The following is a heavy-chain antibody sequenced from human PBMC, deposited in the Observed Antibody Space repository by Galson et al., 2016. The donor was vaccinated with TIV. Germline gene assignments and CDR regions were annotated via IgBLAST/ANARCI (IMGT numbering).Heavy chain of an antibody. D-gene: IGHD5-18*01. CDR1: GGTFSSYA. V-gene: IGHV1-69*13. Sequence: SVKVSCKASGGTFSSYAISWVRQAPGQGLEWMGGIIPIFGMTNYAQKFQGRVIITADESTSTIYMELSNLRSADTADYFCARALDTSTNTAYFYYYGLDVWGQGTTVTVSS. CDR3: ARALDTSTNTAYFYYYGLDV. J-gene: IGHJ6*02. CDR2: IIPIFGMT.